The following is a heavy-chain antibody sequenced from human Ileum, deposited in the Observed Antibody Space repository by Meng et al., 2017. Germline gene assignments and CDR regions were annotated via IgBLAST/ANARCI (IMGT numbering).Heavy chain of an antibody. J-gene: IGHJ4*02. CDR1: GFSLRSYS. CDR2: ISSSSSYI. CDR3: ARDFSGSHYTNYFDY. D-gene: IGHD1-26*01. Sequence: EVQLVESGGGLVKPGGSLRLSCAASGFSLRSYSVNWVRQAPGKGLEWVSSISSSSSYIFYADSVKGRFTISRDNAKNSVYLQMNSLRAEDTAVYYCARDFSGSHYTNYFDYWGQGTLVTVSS. V-gene: IGHV3-21*01.